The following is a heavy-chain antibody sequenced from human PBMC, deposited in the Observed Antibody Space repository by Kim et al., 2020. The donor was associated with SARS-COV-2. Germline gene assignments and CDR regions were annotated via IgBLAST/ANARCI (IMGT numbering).Heavy chain of an antibody. CDR1: GFTFGDYA. Sequence: GGSLRLSCAASGFTFGDYAIHWVRQAPGKGLEWVSGISWNSASKEYADSVKGRFTISRDNAKNSLYLQMNSPRVEDTALYFCAKDVGGGSARDFDYWGQGALVTVSS. CDR2: ISWNSASK. D-gene: IGHD6-6*01. CDR3: AKDVGGGSARDFDY. J-gene: IGHJ4*02. V-gene: IGHV3-9*01.